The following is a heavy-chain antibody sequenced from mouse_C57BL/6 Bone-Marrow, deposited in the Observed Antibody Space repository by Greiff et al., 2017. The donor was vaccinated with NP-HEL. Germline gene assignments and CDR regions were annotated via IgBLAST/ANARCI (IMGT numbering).Heavy chain of an antibody. J-gene: IGHJ2*01. V-gene: IGHV1-72*01. D-gene: IGHD1-1*01. CDR2: IDPNSGGT. CDR3: ARYSYGSSSFDY. Sequence: VQLQQPGAELVKPGASVKLSCKASGYTFTSYLMPWVKQRPGRGLEWMGRIDPNSGGTKYNEKFKSKATLTVDKPSSTAYMQLNSLTSEDSAVYYCARYSYGSSSFDYWGQGTTLTVSS. CDR1: GYTFTSYL.